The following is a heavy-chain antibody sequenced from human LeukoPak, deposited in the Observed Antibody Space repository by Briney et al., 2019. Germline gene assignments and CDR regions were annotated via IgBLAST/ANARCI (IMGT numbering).Heavy chain of an antibody. D-gene: IGHD3-3*01. CDR2: ISWDGGST. J-gene: IGHJ4*02. CDR3: AKSAPSGYRYPYYFDY. V-gene: IGHV3-43*01. CDR1: GFTFDDYT. Sequence: GGSLRLSCAASGFTFDDYTMHWVRQAPGKGLEWVSLISWDGGSTYYADSVKGRFTISRDNSKNSLYLQMNSLRTEDTALYYCAKSAPSGYRYPYYFDYWGQGTLVTVSS.